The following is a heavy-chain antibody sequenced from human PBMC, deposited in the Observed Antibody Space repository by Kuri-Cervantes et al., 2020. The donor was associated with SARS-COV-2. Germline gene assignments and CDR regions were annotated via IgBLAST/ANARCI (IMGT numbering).Heavy chain of an antibody. Sequence: GSLRLSCAVYGGSFSGYYWSWIRQPPGKGLEWIGEINHSGSTNYNPSLKSRVTISVDTSKNQFSLKLSSVTAADTAVYYCARAGVRVLIDLYSNPGFDCWGQGTLVTVSS. V-gene: IGHV4-34*01. CDR2: INHSGST. J-gene: IGHJ5*01. D-gene: IGHD4-11*01. CDR1: GGSFSGYY. CDR3: ARAGVRVLIDLYSNPGFDC.